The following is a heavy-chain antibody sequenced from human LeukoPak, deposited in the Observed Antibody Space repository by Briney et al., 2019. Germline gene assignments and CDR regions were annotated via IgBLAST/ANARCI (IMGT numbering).Heavy chain of an antibody. J-gene: IGHJ5*02. Sequence: SVKVSCKASGGTFSSYAISWVRQAPGQGLEWMGGTIPIFGTANYAQKFQGRVTITADKSTSTAYMELSSLRSEDTAVYYCARDQVRTTVTTLWFDPWGQGTLVTVSS. V-gene: IGHV1-69*06. CDR1: GGTFSSYA. D-gene: IGHD4-17*01. CDR2: TIPIFGTA. CDR3: ARDQVRTTVTTLWFDP.